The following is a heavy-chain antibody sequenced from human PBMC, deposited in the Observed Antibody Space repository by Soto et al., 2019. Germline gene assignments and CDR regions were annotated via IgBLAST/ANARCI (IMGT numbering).Heavy chain of an antibody. V-gene: IGHV3-48*02. D-gene: IGHD2-2*02. Sequence: DEQLVASGGGLGQSGGSLRLSCAASGFTFKPYSMNWVRRAPGKGLEWISYISGPGSTIKYADSVQGRFIVSRDNANGSLHLEMNKLRDDDTAVYYCARDGCSSASCYTYIRAFDVWGQGTEVSVSS. J-gene: IGHJ3*01. CDR1: GFTFKPYS. CDR3: ARDGCSSASCYTYIRAFDV. CDR2: ISGPGSTI.